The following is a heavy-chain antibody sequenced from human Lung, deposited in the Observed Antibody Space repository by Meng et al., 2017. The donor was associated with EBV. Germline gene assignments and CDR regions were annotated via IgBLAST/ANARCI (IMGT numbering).Heavy chain of an antibody. Sequence: QVQVKEPGPGLVKPCQALALTCAGYGGSISSGGYYWSWIRQSPGKGLEWIGHIYYSGRTYYTPSLKSRVTISADTSKNQFSLKLSSVTAADTAVYYCARAPYGSGVDYWGQGTLVTVSS. J-gene: IGHJ4*02. V-gene: IGHV4-30-4*01. CDR2: IYYSGRT. D-gene: IGHD3-10*01. CDR3: ARAPYGSGVDY. CDR1: GGSISSGGYY.